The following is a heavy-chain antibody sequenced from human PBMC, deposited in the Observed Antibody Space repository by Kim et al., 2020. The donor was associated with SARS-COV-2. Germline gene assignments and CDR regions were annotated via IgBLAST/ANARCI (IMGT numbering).Heavy chain of an antibody. J-gene: IGHJ3*02. CDR2: T. V-gene: IGHV4-59*08. CDR3: ARLGSGRAFDI. D-gene: IGHD1-26*01. Sequence: TTYTPSRKRRATISVDTSKNQFSLKLSSVTAAETAVYYCARLGSGRAFDIWGQGTMVTVSS.